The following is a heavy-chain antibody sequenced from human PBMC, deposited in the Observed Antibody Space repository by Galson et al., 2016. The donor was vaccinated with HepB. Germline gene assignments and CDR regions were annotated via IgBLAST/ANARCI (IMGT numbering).Heavy chain of an antibody. D-gene: IGHD3-16*01. V-gene: IGHV3-48*02. CDR3: ARDRRHNYAFFDS. Sequence: SLRLSCAASGFSFSSYNMDWVRRAPGNGLEWVSYISRTGETFYYADSVKGRFTISRDNAKNLLYLQMNSLRDEDTAVYYCARDRRHNYAFFDSWGQGTPITVSS. CDR1: GFSFSSYN. J-gene: IGHJ4*02. CDR2: ISRTGETF.